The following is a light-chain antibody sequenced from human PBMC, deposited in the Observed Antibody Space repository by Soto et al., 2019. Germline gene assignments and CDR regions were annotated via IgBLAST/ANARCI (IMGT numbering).Light chain of an antibody. J-gene: IGLJ2*01. V-gene: IGLV2-14*01. CDR1: SSDVGAYDY. Sequence: QSALTQPASVSGSPGQAISISCSGTSSDVGAYDYVSWYQQHPGKAPKLMIYDVRNRPSGVSNRFSGSKSGNTASLTISGLQAEYEADYYCSSYTTSTTLVFGGGTKLTVL. CDR2: DVR. CDR3: SSYTTSTTLV.